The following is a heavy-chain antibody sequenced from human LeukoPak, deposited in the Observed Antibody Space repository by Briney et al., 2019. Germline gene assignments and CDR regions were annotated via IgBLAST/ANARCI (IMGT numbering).Heavy chain of an antibody. J-gene: IGHJ4*02. D-gene: IGHD6-19*01. CDR3: ARALDIYSSGWYFDY. Sequence: ASVKVSCKASGYTFTGYYMHWVRQAPGQGLEWMGWINPNSGGTNYAQKFQGRVTKTRDTSISTAYMELSRLRSDDTAVYYCARALDIYSSGWYFDYWGQGTLVTVSS. CDR1: GYTFTGYY. V-gene: IGHV1-2*02. CDR2: INPNSGGT.